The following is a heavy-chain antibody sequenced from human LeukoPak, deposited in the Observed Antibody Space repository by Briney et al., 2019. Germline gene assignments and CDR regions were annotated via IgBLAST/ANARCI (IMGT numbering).Heavy chain of an antibody. J-gene: IGHJ5*02. V-gene: IGHV1-8*01. CDR1: GYTFTSYD. D-gene: IGHD1-14*01. Sequence: ASVKVSCKASGYTFTSYDIYWVRQATGQGLEWMGWMNPNNGKTGYEQQFQGRVTKIRNNSKSTAYMQLSSLRSEDTAVYYCARRIRKTFDPWGQGTLVTVSS. CDR3: ARRIRKTFDP. CDR2: MNPNNGKT.